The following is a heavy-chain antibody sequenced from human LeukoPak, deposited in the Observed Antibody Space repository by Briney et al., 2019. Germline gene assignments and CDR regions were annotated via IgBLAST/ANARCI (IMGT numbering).Heavy chain of an antibody. V-gene: IGHV3-21*01. CDR3: AREGSGSYDY. CDR2: ISSSSSYI. CDR1: GFTFSSYS. Sequence: PGGSLRLSCAASGFTFSSYSMNWVRQAPGKGLEWVSSISSSSSYIYYADSVKGRFTISRDNAKNSLYPQMNSLRAEDTAVYYCAREGSGSYDYWGQGTLVTVSS. D-gene: IGHD1-26*01. J-gene: IGHJ4*02.